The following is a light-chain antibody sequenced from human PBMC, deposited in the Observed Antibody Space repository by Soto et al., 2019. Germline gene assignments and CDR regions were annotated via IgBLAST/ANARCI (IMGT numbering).Light chain of an antibody. CDR3: AGWDDSLNGLV. CDR1: NSNIGSNT. Sequence: QAVVTQPPSASGTPGQRVTISCSGSNSNIGSNTVNWYQHLPGTAPKLLISSNIQRPSGVPDRFSGSKSGTSASLAISGLQSEDEADYYCAGWDDSLNGLVLGGGTKLTVL. CDR2: SNI. V-gene: IGLV1-44*01. J-gene: IGLJ2*01.